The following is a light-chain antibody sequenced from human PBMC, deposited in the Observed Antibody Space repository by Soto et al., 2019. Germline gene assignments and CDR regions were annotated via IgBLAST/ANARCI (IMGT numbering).Light chain of an antibody. J-gene: IGKJ2*01. CDR2: AAS. CDR3: QQYNTWPRA. CDR1: QSVSNN. V-gene: IGKV3-15*01. Sequence: ETVMTQSPATLSVSPGERATLSCRASQSVSNNLAWYQQKPGQVPRLLIYAASTRATGIPARFSGSGSGTEFTLTISSLRSEDFAVYYCQQYNTWPRAFGQGTKLEIK.